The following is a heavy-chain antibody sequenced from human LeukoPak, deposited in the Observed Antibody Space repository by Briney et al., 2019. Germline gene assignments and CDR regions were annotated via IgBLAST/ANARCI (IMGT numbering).Heavy chain of an antibody. CDR2: ISSGSSYI. Sequence: GGSLRLSCAASGFTFSSYTMNWVRHAPGKGLECVASISSGSSYIYYADSVKGRFTISRDNAKNSLYLQMNSQRAEDTAVYYCARGYLYYFDFWGQGTLVTVSS. V-gene: IGHV3-21*01. J-gene: IGHJ4*02. CDR1: GFTFSSYT. D-gene: IGHD5-18*01. CDR3: ARGYLYYFDF.